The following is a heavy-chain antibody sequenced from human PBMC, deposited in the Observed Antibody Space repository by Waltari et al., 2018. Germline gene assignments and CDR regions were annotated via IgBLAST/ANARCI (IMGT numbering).Heavy chain of an antibody. D-gene: IGHD5-12*01. CDR2: FEPEDGET. J-gene: IGHJ4*02. V-gene: IGHV1-24*01. Sequence: QVQLVQSGAEVKKPGASVKVSCKVSGYTLTELSMHWVRQAPGKGLEWMGGFEPEDGETIYAQKVQGRVTMTEDTATDTAYMELSSLRSEDTAVYYCASPSVVDSGYDDWGQGTLVTVSS. CDR3: ASPSVVDSGYDD. CDR1: GYTLTELS.